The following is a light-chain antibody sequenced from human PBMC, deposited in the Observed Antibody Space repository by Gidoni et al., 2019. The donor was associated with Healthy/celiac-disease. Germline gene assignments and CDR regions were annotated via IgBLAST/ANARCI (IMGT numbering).Light chain of an antibody. J-gene: IGLJ2*01. V-gene: IGLV2-14*03. CDR3: SSYTSSSTVV. Sequence: QSALTQPASVSESPGQSITISCTGTSSYVGGYNDVSWYQQHPGKAPKLMIYDVSNRPSGVSNRFSGSKSGNTASLTISGLQAEDEADYYCSSYTSSSTVVFGGGTKLTVL. CDR2: DVS. CDR1: SSYVGGYND.